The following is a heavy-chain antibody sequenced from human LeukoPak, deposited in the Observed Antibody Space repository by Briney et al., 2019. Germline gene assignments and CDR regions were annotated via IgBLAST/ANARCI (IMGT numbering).Heavy chain of an antibody. Sequence: GGSLRLSCAASGFTFSSYSMNWVRQAPGKGLEWVSSISSSSSYIYYADSVKGRFTISRDNAKNSLYLQMNSLRAEDTAVYYCAREDTAMVLYYFDYWGQGTPVTVSS. CDR3: AREDTAMVLYYFDY. CDR2: ISSSSSYI. CDR1: GFTFSSYS. V-gene: IGHV3-21*01. D-gene: IGHD5-18*01. J-gene: IGHJ4*02.